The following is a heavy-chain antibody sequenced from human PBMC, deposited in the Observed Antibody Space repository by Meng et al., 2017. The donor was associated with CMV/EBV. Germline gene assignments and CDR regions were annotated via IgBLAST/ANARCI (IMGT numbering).Heavy chain of an antibody. D-gene: IGHD1-14*01. J-gene: IGHJ4*02. CDR3: ARVTSRVAGAFDY. V-gene: IGHV4-30-4*08. Sequence: QGQLPAAGPGLVKPSQTLSRTCTVSGGSISSGDYYWSWIRQPPGKGLEWIGYIYYSGSTYYNPSLKSRVTISVDTSKNQFSLKLSSVTAADTAVYYCARVTSRVAGAFDYWGQGTLVTVSS. CDR1: GGSISSGDYY. CDR2: IYYSGST.